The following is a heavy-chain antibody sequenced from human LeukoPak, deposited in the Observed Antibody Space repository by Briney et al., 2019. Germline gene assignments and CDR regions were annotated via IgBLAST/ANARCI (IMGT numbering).Heavy chain of an antibody. CDR3: ARGCTTTSCYDY. Sequence: GGSLRLSCVVSGFTFSSYEMNWVRQAPGKGLEWVSYISSSGSTIYYADAVKGRFTISRDNTKTSLYLQMNRLRGEDTGFYYCARGCTTTSCYDYWGQGTLVTVSS. CDR1: GFTFSSYE. CDR2: ISSSGSTI. V-gene: IGHV3-48*03. J-gene: IGHJ4*02. D-gene: IGHD2-2*01.